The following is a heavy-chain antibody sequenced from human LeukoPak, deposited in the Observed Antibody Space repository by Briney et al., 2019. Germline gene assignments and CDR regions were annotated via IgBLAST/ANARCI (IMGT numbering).Heavy chain of an antibody. CDR1: GFTFSSYG. D-gene: IGHD1-1*01. CDR3: ARNLDV. V-gene: IGHV3-30*02. CDR2: IRYDGSNK. Sequence: GGSLRLSCAASGFTFSSYGMHWVRQAPGKGLEWVAFIRYDGSNKYYADSVKGRFTVSRDHAKNSLYLQMNSLRAGDTAVYYCARNLDVWGQGTLVTVSS. J-gene: IGHJ4*02.